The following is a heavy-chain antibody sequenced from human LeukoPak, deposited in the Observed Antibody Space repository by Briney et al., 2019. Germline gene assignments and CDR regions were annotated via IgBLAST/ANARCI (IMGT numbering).Heavy chain of an antibody. CDR3: RRDPFRGIYPEDFHH. V-gene: IGHV3-48*03. Sequence: GGSLRLSCAASGFTFSSYEMNWVRQAPRKGLEWVSYISSSGSTIYYADSVKGRFTISRDNAKNSLYLQMSSLRAEDTAVYYCRRDPFRGIYPEDFHHWGQDTLVTVSS. D-gene: IGHD3-16*01. CDR1: GFTFSSYE. CDR2: ISSSGSTI. J-gene: IGHJ1*01.